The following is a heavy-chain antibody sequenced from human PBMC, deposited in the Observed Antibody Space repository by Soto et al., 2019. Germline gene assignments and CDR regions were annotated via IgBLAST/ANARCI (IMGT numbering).Heavy chain of an antibody. Sequence: QVQLVQSGAEVKKPGSSVKVSCKASGGTFSSYAISWVRQAPGQGLEWMGGIIPIFGTANYAQKFQGRVTITADKSTSSGYMELSSLRSEDTAVYYCARDATVTTLRGQLFDYCGQGTLVTVS. CDR2: IIPIFGTA. J-gene: IGHJ4*02. CDR1: GGTFSSYA. D-gene: IGHD4-4*01. CDR3: ARDATVTTLRGQLFDY. V-gene: IGHV1-69*06.